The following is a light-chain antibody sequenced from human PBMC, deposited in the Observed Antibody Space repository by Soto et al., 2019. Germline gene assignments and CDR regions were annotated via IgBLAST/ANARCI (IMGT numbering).Light chain of an antibody. V-gene: IGLV1-40*01. CDR2: GNS. J-gene: IGLJ2*01. CDR1: SSNIGAGYD. CDR3: QSYDSSLHVV. Sequence: QSVLTQPPSVSGAPGQRVTISCTGSSSNIGAGYDVHWYQQLPGTAPKLLSYGNSNRPSGVPDRFSGSKSGTSASLAITGLQAEDEADYYCQSYDSSLHVVFGGGTKVTVL.